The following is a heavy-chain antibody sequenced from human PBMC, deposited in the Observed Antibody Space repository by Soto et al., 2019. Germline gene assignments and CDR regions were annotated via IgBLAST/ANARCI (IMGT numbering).Heavy chain of an antibody. Sequence: SVSNAWMNWVRQAPGKRLEWVGRIKSKTDGGTTDYAAPVKGRFTISRDDSKNTLYLQMNSLKTEDTAVYYCTTEIGYDFWSGPSMDVWGQGTTVTVSS. CDR2: IKSKTDGGTT. J-gene: IGHJ6*02. CDR3: TTEIGYDFWSGPSMDV. CDR1: SVSNAW. D-gene: IGHD3-3*01. V-gene: IGHV3-15*07.